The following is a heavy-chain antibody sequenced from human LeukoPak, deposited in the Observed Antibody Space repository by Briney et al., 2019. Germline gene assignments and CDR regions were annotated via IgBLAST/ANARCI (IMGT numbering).Heavy chain of an antibody. V-gene: IGHV3-7*01. CDR2: TKKVGAEK. CDR3: ASTGEDYSDNAAYGGFGP. Sequence: RRGSLRLAWVVAGLSPGSYWMHWVRPAAGTCLDWVATTKKVGAEKLYGGSVRGRYSVGRDNAGQSLYRNEKTLRSEGTALYYCASTGEDYSDNAAYGGFGPWGQGTLVIVSS. J-gene: IGHJ5*02. D-gene: IGHD2-21*01. CDR1: GLSPGSYW.